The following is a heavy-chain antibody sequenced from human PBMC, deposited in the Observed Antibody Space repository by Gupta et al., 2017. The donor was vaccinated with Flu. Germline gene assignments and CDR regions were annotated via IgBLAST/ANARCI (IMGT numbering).Heavy chain of an antibody. J-gene: IGHJ4*02. CDR3: ARSHFWSDPSDY. CDR2: IHHNGHT. D-gene: IGHD3-3*02. CDR1: DGSITSTTYY. V-gene: IGHV4-39*01. Sequence: QLQLLESGPGLVKPSETLSLTCTVSDGSITSTTYYWGWVRQPPGRGLEWLGSIHHNGHTNYNPSLNSRITASVDPAKDQFSLKLRSVPAADTAVYYCARSHFWSDPSDYWGQGILVTVSS.